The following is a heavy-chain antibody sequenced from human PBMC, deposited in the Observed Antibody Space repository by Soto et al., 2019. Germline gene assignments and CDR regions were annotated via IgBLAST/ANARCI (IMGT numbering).Heavy chain of an antibody. V-gene: IGHV3-7*01. CDR1: GFTFSNFW. D-gene: IGHD3-3*01. CDR2: IKQDGSEK. Sequence: GGSLRLSCAASGFTFSNFWMTWVRQAPGKGLEWVANIKQDGSEKYYVDSVKGRFTISRDNAKNSLYLQMDSLRAEDTAVYYCATIWSGYYTDLFDYWGQGTLVTVSS. J-gene: IGHJ4*02. CDR3: ATIWSGYYTDLFDY.